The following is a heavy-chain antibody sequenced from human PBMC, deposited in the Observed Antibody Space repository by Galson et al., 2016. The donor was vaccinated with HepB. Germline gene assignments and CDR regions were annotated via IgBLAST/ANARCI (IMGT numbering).Heavy chain of an antibody. J-gene: IGHJ3*02. CDR2: INPNGGST. CDR1: GYSFTSYF. CDR3: ERDGLRIRAFEI. V-gene: IGHV1-46*01. D-gene: IGHD4-17*01. Sequence: SVKVSCKASGYSFTSYFMHWVRQAPGQGLEWMGIINPNGGSTTYAQKFQGRVTMTRDTSTSTVYMAMRSRTSEDTAVYYCERDGLRIRAFEIWGQGTLVRVSS.